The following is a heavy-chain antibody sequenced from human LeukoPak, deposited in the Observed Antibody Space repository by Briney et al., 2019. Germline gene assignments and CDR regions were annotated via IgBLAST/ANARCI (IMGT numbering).Heavy chain of an antibody. CDR1: GGSFSGYY. D-gene: IGHD4-17*01. CDR2: INHSRST. V-gene: IGHV4-34*01. J-gene: IGHJ4*02. CDR3: ARGTVTIDY. Sequence: EASETLSLTCAVYGGSFSGYYWSWIRQPPGKGLEWIGEINHSRSTNYNPSLKSRVTISVDTSKNQFSLKLSSVTAADTAVYYCARGTVTIDYWGQGTLVTVSS.